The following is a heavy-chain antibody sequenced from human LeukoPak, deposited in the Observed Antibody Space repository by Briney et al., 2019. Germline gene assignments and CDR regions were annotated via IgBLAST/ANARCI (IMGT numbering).Heavy chain of an antibody. CDR3: ARQASSGWDFDY. Sequence: SETLSLTCAVYGGSFSEYYWSWIRQPPGKGLEWIGEINHSGSTNYNPSLKSRVTISVDMSKNQFSLKLGSVTAADTAVYYCARQASSGWDFDYWGQGTLVTVSS. J-gene: IGHJ4*02. CDR1: GGSFSEYY. CDR2: INHSGST. V-gene: IGHV4-34*01. D-gene: IGHD6-19*01.